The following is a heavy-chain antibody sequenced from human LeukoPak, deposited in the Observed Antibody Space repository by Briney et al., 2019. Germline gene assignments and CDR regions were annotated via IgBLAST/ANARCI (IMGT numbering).Heavy chain of an antibody. CDR1: GGSISSGSYY. CDR2: IYTSGST. V-gene: IGHV4-61*02. J-gene: IGHJ3*02. Sequence: PSETLSLTCTVSGGSISSGSYYWSWIRQPAGKGLEWVGRIYTSGSTNYNPSLKSRVTMSVDTSKNQFSLKLSSVTAADTAVYYCARDRVVVPAAIRADAFDIWGQGTMVTVSS. D-gene: IGHD2-2*02. CDR3: ARDRVVVPAAIRADAFDI.